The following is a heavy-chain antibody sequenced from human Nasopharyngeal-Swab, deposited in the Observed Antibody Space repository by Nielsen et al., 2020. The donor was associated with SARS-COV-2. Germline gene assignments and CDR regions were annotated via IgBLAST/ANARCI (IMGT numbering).Heavy chain of an antibody. V-gene: IGHV1-3*01. J-gene: IGHJ6*03. D-gene: IGHD5-18*01. CDR2: INAGNGNT. Sequence: ASVKVSCKASGYTFTSYAMHWVRQAPGQRLEWMGWINAGNGNTKYSQKFQGRVTITRDTSASTAYMELSSLRSEDTAVYYCAGDYYSYGQYYYYYMDVWGKGTTVTVSS. CDR1: GYTFTSYA. CDR3: AGDYYSYGQYYYYYMDV.